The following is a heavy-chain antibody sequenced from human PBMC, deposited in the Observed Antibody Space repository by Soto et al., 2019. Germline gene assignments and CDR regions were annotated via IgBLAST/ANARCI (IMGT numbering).Heavy chain of an antibody. V-gene: IGHV3-23*01. CDR1: GFTFRNYA. J-gene: IGHJ6*02. Sequence: EVKLLQSGGGAGQPGWSLRLPCAAAGFTFRNYAMNWVRQAPGKGLELVSSISSNGGSAYYADSVKGRFTISRDNSKNTLYLQMNSLRADDTAVYYCARGYCSAVGCYVHYYYGFDVWGQGTTVTVSS. D-gene: IGHD2-15*01. CDR3: ARGYCSAVGCYVHYYYGFDV. CDR2: ISSNGGSA.